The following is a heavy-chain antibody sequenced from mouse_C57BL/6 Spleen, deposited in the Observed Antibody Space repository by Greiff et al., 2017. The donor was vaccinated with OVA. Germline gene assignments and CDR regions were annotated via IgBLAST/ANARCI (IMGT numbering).Heavy chain of an antibody. V-gene: IGHV5-6*02. CDR3: ARHGGYDYPDY. D-gene: IGHD2-4*01. CDR2: ISSGGSYT. Sequence: DVMLVESGGDLVKPGGSLKLSCAASGFTFSSYGMSWVRQTPDKRLEWVATISSGGSYTYYPDSVKGRFTISRDNAKNTLYLQMSSLKSEDTAMYYCARHGGYDYPDYWGQGTTLTVSS. CDR1: GFTFSSYG. J-gene: IGHJ2*01.